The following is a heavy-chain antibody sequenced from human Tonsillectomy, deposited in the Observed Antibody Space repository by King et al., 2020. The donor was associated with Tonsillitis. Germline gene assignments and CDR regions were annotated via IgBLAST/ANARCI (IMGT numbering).Heavy chain of an antibody. J-gene: IGHJ5*02. D-gene: IGHD6-13*01. CDR1: GGTFSSYA. Sequence: QLVQSGAEVKKPGSSVKVSCKASGGTFSSYAISWVRQAPGQGLEWMGWIIPIFGTPIYAQKFQGRVTITADKSTSTAYMELSSLGSEDTAVYYCARVAAAATWYWFDPWGQGTLVTVSS. CDR2: IIPIFGTP. CDR3: ARVAAAATWYWFDP. V-gene: IGHV1-69*06.